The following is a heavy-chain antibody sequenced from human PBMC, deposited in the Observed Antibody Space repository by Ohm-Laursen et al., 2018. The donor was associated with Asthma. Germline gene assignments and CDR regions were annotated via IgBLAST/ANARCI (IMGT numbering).Heavy chain of an antibody. V-gene: IGHV3-21*04. CDR1: GYTFSRYS. CDR2: ISTASSFI. J-gene: IGHJ6*02. CDR3: ARAFGVALPFDLVYGMDV. D-gene: IGHD3-3*01. Sequence: GSLRLSCAASGYTFSRYSIHWVRQIPGKGLEWVASISTASSFIYYADSVRGRFTTSRDNAKNSLYLQMNSLRAEDTAVYYCARAFGVALPFDLVYGMDVWGQGTTVTVSS.